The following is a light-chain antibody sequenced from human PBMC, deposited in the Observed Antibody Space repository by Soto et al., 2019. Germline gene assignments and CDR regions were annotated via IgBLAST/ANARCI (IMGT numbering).Light chain of an antibody. Sequence: QSALTQPASVSGSPGQSITISCTGTSSDVGGYNYVSWYQQHPGKAPKLMIYDVSNRPSGVSNRVSGSKSGNTASLTISGLQAKDEADYYCSSYTSSSTPYVVFGGGTKLTVL. CDR3: SSYTSSSTPYVV. V-gene: IGLV2-14*01. J-gene: IGLJ2*01. CDR1: SSDVGGYNY. CDR2: DVS.